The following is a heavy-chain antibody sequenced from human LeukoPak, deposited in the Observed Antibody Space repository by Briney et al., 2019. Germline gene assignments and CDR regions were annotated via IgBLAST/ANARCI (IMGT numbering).Heavy chain of an antibody. CDR2: INHSGST. CDR1: GGSFSGYY. Sequence: PSETLSLTCAVYGGSFSGYYWSWIRQPPGKGLEWIGEINHSGSTNYNPSLKSRVTISVDTSKNQFSLKLSSVTAADTAVYYCARTDYDSSGYYSYWGRGTLVTVSS. J-gene: IGHJ4*02. V-gene: IGHV4-34*01. D-gene: IGHD3-22*01. CDR3: ARTDYDSSGYYSY.